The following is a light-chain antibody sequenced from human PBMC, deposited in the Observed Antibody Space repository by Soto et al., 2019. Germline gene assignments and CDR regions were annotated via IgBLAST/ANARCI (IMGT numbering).Light chain of an antibody. Sequence: EIVMTQSPATLSVSPGERATLSCRASQSVSSNLAWYQQKPGQAPRLVIYSASTRATGIPARFSGSGSGTEFTLTISSLQSEDFAVYYCQQYNKWPPLTFGGGTKVEMK. J-gene: IGKJ4*01. CDR2: SAS. CDR1: QSVSSN. V-gene: IGKV3-15*01. CDR3: QQYNKWPPLT.